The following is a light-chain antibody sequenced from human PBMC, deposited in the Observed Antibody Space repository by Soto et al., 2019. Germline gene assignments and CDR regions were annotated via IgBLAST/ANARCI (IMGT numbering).Light chain of an antibody. CDR1: QGISTW. Sequence: DIQMTQSPSSVSASVGDRVTITCRASQGISTWLAWYPQKPGKAPKLLIYGASSLQSGVPSRFSGSGSGTDFTLTISSLQPEDFATYYCQQANSFPWTFGQGTKVEIK. V-gene: IGKV1-12*01. J-gene: IGKJ1*01. CDR2: GAS. CDR3: QQANSFPWT.